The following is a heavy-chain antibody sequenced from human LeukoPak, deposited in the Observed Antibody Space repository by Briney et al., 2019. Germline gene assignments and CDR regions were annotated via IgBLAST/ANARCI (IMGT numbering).Heavy chain of an antibody. V-gene: IGHV4-34*01. D-gene: IGHD2-15*01. CDR2: INHSGST. CDR3: ARVRSSGGSCRTHDAFDI. Sequence: PSETLSLTCAVYGGSFSGYYWSWIRQPPGKGLEWIGEINHSGSTNYNPSLKSRVTISVDTSKNQFSLKLSSVTAADTAVYYCARVRSSGGSCRTHDAFDIWGQGTMVTVSS. J-gene: IGHJ3*02. CDR1: GGSFSGYY.